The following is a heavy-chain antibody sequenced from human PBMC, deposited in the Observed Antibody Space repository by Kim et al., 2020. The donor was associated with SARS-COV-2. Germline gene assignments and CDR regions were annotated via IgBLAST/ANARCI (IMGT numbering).Heavy chain of an antibody. J-gene: IGHJ6*02. D-gene: IGHD3-9*01. Sequence: GGSLRLSCAASGFTFSSYWMSWVRQAPGKGLEWVANIKQDGSEKYYVDSVKGRFTISRDNAKNSLYLQMNSLRAEDTAVYYCARDGPEILTGFLYYYYYYCMDVWGQGTTVTVSS. CDR3: ARDGPEILTGFLYYYYYYCMDV. CDR1: GFTFSSYW. CDR2: IKQDGSEK. V-gene: IGHV3-7*01.